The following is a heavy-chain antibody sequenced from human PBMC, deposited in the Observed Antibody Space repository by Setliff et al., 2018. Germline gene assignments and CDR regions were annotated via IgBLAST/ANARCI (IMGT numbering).Heavy chain of an antibody. D-gene: IGHD2-21*02. J-gene: IGHJ4*02. CDR2: IGHTGSI. CDR3: ARDLGHGGDSDY. CDR1: GYSISSGYI. Sequence: SETLSLTCTVSGYSISSGYIWGWIRQPPGKGLEWVGKIGHTGSINYNPSLKSRLTISRDTSKNQVSLKLNSVTATDTAVYYCARDLGHGGDSDYWGQGILVTVSS. V-gene: IGHV4-38-2*02.